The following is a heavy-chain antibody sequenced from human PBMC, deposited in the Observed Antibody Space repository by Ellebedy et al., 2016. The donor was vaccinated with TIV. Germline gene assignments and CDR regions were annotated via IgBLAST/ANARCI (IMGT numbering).Heavy chain of an antibody. V-gene: IGHV3-7*01. CDR3: ATDGSYGDHRSPAHAFVI. D-gene: IGHD1-26*01. CDR1: GFSFRSYW. Sequence: GESLKISCAASGFSFRSYWMTWVRQAPGKGLEWVANINQDATKTFYVDSVEGRFTISRDNAKNSLFLQINSLRAEDTAVYYCATDGSYGDHRSPAHAFVIWGQGTTVIVS. J-gene: IGHJ6*02. CDR2: INQDATKT.